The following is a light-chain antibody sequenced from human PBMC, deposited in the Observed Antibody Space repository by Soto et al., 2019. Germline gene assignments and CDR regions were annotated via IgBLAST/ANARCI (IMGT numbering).Light chain of an antibody. Sequence: EIVLTQSPATLSLSPGEGATLSCRASQSVRTFLAWYQQKPGQVPRLLIYDASIRATGVPARFSGSGSETDFTLTMSRLEPEDFAVYYCQQRYSWPPLTFGGGTRVEIK. CDR2: DAS. CDR3: QQRYSWPPLT. V-gene: IGKV3-11*01. CDR1: QSVRTF. J-gene: IGKJ4*01.